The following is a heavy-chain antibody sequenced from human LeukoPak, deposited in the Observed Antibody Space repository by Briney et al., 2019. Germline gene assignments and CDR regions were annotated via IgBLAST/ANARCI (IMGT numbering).Heavy chain of an antibody. J-gene: IGHJ4*02. Sequence: GGSLRLSCAASGFTFSSYAMSWVRQAPGKGLEWVSGISTSGGSTSYADSVKGWFTISRDNPRNTLYMQMNSLRDEDTAVYYCAIMHRYYDGSGYWVQWGQGTLVTVSS. CDR1: GFTFSSYA. D-gene: IGHD3-22*01. V-gene: IGHV3-23*01. CDR2: ISTSGGST. CDR3: AIMHRYYDGSGYWVQ.